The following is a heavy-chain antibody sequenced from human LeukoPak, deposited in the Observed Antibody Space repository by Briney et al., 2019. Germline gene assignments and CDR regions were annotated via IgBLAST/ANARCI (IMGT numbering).Heavy chain of an antibody. CDR1: GGSISSSSYY. CDR2: IYYSGST. V-gene: IGHV4-39*07. Sequence: SETLSLTCTVSGGSISSSSYYWGWIRQPPGKGLEWIRSIYYSGSTYYNPSLKSRVTISVDTSKNQFSLKLSSVTAADTAVYYCARDGYYDSSGYSIEYFQHWGQGTLVTVSS. J-gene: IGHJ1*01. CDR3: ARDGYYDSSGYSIEYFQH. D-gene: IGHD3-22*01.